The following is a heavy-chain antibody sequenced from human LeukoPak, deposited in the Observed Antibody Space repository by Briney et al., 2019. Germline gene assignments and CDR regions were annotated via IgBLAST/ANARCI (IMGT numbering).Heavy chain of an antibody. CDR3: IRDEALWRIDY. V-gene: IGHV3-74*03. J-gene: IGHJ4*02. Sequence: PGGSLRLSCAASGFTFSNHWIHWVRQAPGKGLVWVSRIDQRGSNAMYADSVKGRFSISRDNAKNTVNLQMNSLRAEVTGVYYCIRDEALWRIDYWGEGTLVTVSP. D-gene: IGHD2-21*01. CDR1: GFTFSNHW. CDR2: IDQRGSNA.